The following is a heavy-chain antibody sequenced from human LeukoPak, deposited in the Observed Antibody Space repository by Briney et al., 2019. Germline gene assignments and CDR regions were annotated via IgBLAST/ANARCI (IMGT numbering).Heavy chain of an antibody. Sequence: GASVKVSCKASGYTFTGYYMHWVRQAPGQGLEWMGRINPNSGGTNYAQKFQGRVTMTRDTSISTAYMELSRLRSDDTAVYYCARDSSIAARPYYMDVWGKGTTVTVSS. V-gene: IGHV1-2*06. CDR1: GYTFTGYY. J-gene: IGHJ6*03. CDR3: ARDSSIAARPYYMDV. D-gene: IGHD6-6*01. CDR2: INPNSGGT.